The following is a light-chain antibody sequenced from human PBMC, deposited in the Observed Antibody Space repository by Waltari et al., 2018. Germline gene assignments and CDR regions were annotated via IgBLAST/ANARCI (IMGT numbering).Light chain of an antibody. CDR1: SASISTTSY. V-gene: IGLV8-61*01. CDR3: SLYMGSGIWV. J-gene: IGLJ3*02. CDR2: KGN. Sequence: QTVVTQEPSLSVSPGGTVTLTCTLSSASISTTSYATWYQQTPGQAPRTLVYKGNSRSSGVPDRFAGSILGNKAALTITGAQADDDSDYYCSLYMGSGIWVFGGGTKLTVL.